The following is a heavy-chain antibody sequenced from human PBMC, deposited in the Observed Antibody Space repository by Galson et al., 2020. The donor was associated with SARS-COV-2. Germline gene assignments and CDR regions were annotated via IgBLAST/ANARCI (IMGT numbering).Heavy chain of an antibody. V-gene: IGHV4-34*01. J-gene: IGHJ6*02. Sequence: SQTLSLTCSVSGGSLSDHYWSWIRQSPGKGLEWIGEINHAGSTNYNPSLKSRVTISVDMSESQFSLRLTSVLAADTAVYYCTRGDYDSRNMDVWGQGTSVTVSS. CDR2: INHAGST. CDR1: GGSLSDHY. CDR3: TRGDYDSRNMDV. D-gene: IGHD3-3*01.